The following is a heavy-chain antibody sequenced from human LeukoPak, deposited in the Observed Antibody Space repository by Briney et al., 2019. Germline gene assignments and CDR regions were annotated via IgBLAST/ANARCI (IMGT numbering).Heavy chain of an antibody. CDR1: GFTFSDYY. Sequence: MSGGSLRLSCAASGFTFSDYYMSWIRQPPGKGLEWIGSIYYSGSTYYNPSLKSRVTISVDTSKNQFSLKLSSVTASDTALYYCARSLGGNNGFDVWGQGTMVTVSS. V-gene: IGHV4-38-2*01. CDR3: ARSLGGNNGFDV. J-gene: IGHJ3*01. D-gene: IGHD3-3*01. CDR2: IYYSGST.